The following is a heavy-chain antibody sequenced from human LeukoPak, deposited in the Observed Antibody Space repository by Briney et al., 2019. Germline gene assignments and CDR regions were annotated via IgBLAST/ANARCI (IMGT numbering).Heavy chain of an antibody. J-gene: IGHJ4*02. CDR2: IYPGDSYT. D-gene: IGHD3-9*01. CDR3: ARLGGDDILTGYYIDY. Sequence: GESLKISCKVSGYSFTSYWIGWVRQMPGNGLQLVGIIYPGDSYTRYSPSFQGQVTISADKSISTAYLQWSSLKASDTAMYYCARLGGDDILTGYYIDYWGQGTLVTVSS. CDR1: GYSFTSYW. V-gene: IGHV5-51*01.